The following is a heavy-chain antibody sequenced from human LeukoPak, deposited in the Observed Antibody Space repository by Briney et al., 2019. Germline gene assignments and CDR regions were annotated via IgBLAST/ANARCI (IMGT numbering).Heavy chain of an antibody. V-gene: IGHV3-21*01. Sequence: PGGSLRLSCAASGFTFSSYSMNWVRQAPGKGLEWVSSISSSSSYIYYADSVKGRFNISRDNAKNSLYLQMNSLRAEDTAVNYCARDLSLSVVVVPAAPANDYWGQGTLVTVSS. CDR3: ARDLSLSVVVVPAAPANDY. CDR1: GFTFSSYS. D-gene: IGHD2-2*01. J-gene: IGHJ4*02. CDR2: ISSSSSYI.